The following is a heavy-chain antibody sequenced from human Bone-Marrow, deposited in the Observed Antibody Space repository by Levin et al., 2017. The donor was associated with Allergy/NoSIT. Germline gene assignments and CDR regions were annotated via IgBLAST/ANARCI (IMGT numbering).Heavy chain of an antibody. D-gene: IGHD3-10*01. CDR3: ARDQYGSGYGMDV. V-gene: IGHV3-48*02. CDR2: ISSGGDST. J-gene: IGHJ6*02. CDR1: GFTFRSYS. Sequence: LSLTCAASGFTFRSYSMNWVRQAPGKGLEWVSDISSGGDSTSYADSVKGRFTISRDNAKNSLYLQMNSLRDEDTAVYYCARDQYGSGYGMDVWGQGTTVTVSS.